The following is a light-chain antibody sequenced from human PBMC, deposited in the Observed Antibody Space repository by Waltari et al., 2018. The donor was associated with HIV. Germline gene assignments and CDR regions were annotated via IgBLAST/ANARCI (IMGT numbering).Light chain of an antibody. CDR2: EVN. CDR1: TNDISDYTS. J-gene: IGLJ3*02. CDR3: CSNTTANTWV. Sequence: QSVLTQPAYVSGSPGQPISISCTGATNDISDYTSVSWYQQQTGKAPKLIIFEVNRRPSGVSHRLSGSKSGNTAFLTISGLQADDEALYYCCSNTTANTWVFGGGTKVTVL. V-gene: IGLV2-14*01.